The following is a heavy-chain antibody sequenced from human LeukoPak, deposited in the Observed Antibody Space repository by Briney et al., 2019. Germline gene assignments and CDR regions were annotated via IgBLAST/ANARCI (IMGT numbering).Heavy chain of an antibody. CDR3: ARGYCTGGNCYSFGY. J-gene: IGHJ4*02. CDR2: VYHSGLT. D-gene: IGHD2-8*02. CDR1: GASVSTNNW. Sequence: SGTLSLTCVVSGASVSTNNWWKWVRQAPGKGLEWIGEVYHSGLTNYSPSLKSRVSMSIDKSKIIFSLNLTSVTAADTAVYYCARGYCTGGNCYSFGYWGQGTLVIVSS. V-gene: IGHV4-4*02.